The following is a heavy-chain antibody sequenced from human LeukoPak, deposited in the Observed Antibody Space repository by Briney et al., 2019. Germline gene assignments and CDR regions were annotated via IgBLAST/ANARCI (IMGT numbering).Heavy chain of an antibody. CDR2: INHSGST. J-gene: IGHJ4*02. CDR1: GGSFSGYY. D-gene: IGHD3-22*01. CDR3: ASTAYYDSSGPLDY. V-gene: IGHV4-34*01. Sequence: SETLSLTCAVYGGSFSGYYWSWIRQPPGKGLEWIGEINHSGSTNYNPSLKSRVTISVDTSKNQFSLKLSPVTAADTAVYYCASTAYYDSSGPLDYWGQGTLVTVSS.